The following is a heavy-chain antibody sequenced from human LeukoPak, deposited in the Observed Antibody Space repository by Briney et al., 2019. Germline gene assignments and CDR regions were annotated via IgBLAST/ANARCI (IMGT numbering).Heavy chain of an antibody. CDR3: ARGGGYCSSTSCHLPYD. Sequence: DDSCKADGCTLSGDCIYWWRQAPGQKLEWMGWINPNSGGTNYAQKFQGRVTMTRDTSISTAYMELSRLRSDDTAVYYCARGGGYCSSTSCHLPYDWGQGTLVTVSS. V-gene: IGHV1-2*02. D-gene: IGHD2-2*01. CDR2: INPNSGGT. CDR1: GCTLSGDC. J-gene: IGHJ4*02.